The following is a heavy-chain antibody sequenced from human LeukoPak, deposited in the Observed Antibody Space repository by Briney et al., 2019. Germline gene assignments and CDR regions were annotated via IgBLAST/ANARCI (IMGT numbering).Heavy chain of an antibody. V-gene: IGHV4-59*01. CDR3: ARGPVGATPGWYFDL. D-gene: IGHD1-26*01. CDR2: IYYSGST. CDR1: GGSISSYY. Sequence: PSETLSLTCTVSGGSISSYYWSWIRQPPGKGLEWIGYIYYSGSTNYTPSLKSRVTISVDTSKNQFSLKLSSVTAADTAVYYCARGPVGATPGWYFDLWGRGTLVTVSS. J-gene: IGHJ2*01.